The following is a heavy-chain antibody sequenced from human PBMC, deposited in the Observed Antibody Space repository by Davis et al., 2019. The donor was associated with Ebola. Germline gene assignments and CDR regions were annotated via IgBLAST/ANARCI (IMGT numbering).Heavy chain of an antibody. V-gene: IGHV3-7*03. J-gene: IGHJ4*02. CDR3: ARAMVLLDY. CDR1: GFTFSHYW. CDR2: INQDESEK. Sequence: GGSLRRFCAASGFTFSHYWMSWVRQAPGKGPEWVAIINQDESEKYYVDSVKGRFTISRDNAKNSLYLQMNSLRAEDTAVYYCARAMVLLDYWGQGTLVTVSS. D-gene: IGHD4/OR15-4a*01.